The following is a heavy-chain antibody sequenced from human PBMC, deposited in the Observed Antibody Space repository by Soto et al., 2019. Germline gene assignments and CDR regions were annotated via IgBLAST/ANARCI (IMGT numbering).Heavy chain of an antibody. J-gene: IGHJ4*02. CDR1: TFSFGTSW. V-gene: IGHV3-7*01. Sequence: GGSLRLSCAASTFSFGTSWMTWVRQAPGKGLEWVAKIKEDGSEKYYVDSVKGRFTISRDNAKNSLYLQMNSLRAEDTAVYYCARDGGTLGFDYWGQGTLVTVSS. CDR3: ARDGGTLGFDY. CDR2: IKEDGSEK. D-gene: IGHD7-27*01.